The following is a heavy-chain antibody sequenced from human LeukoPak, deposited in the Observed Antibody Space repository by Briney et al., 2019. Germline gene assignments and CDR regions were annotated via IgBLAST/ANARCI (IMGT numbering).Heavy chain of an antibody. V-gene: IGHV4-34*01. Sequence: KAGGSLRLSCTAPGFTFGDYVMSWIRQPPGKGLEWIGEINHSGSTNYNPSLKSRVTISVDTSKNQFSLKLSSVTAADTAVYYCASMRRGPYYYDSSGYGAFDIWGQGTMVTVSS. D-gene: IGHD3-22*01. CDR1: GFTFGDYV. CDR2: INHSGST. J-gene: IGHJ3*02. CDR3: ASMRRGPYYYDSSGYGAFDI.